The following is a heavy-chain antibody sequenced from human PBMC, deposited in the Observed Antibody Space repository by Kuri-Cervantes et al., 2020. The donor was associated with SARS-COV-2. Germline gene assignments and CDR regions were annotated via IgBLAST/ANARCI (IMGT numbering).Heavy chain of an antibody. CDR1: GFTFSSYA. D-gene: IGHD3-9*01. V-gene: IGHV3-23*01. J-gene: IGHJ4*02. CDR2: ISGSGGST. CDR3: AKDSLTGYYIFDY. Sequence: GESLKISCAASGFTFSSYAMSWVRQAPGKGLEWVSAISGSGGSTYYADSVKGRFTISRDNSKNTLYLQMNSLRAEDTAVYYCAKDSLTGYYIFDYWGQGTLVTVSS.